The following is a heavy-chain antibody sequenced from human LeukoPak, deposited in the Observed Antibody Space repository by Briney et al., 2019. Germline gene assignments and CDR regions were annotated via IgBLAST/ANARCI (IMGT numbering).Heavy chain of an antibody. V-gene: IGHV3-33*01. D-gene: IGHD6-13*01. Sequence: GALRLSCAASGFTFSSYGMHWVRQAPGKGLEWVAVIWYDGSNKYYADSVKGRFTISRDNSKNTLYLQMNSLRAEDTAVYYCAREEATTGHSSWGLDYWGQGTLVTVSS. CDR2: IWYDGSNK. CDR1: GFTFSSYG. J-gene: IGHJ4*02. CDR3: AREEATTGHSSWGLDY.